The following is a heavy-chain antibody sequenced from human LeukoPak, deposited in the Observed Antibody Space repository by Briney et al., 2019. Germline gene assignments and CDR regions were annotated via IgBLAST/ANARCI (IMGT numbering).Heavy chain of an antibody. Sequence: GASVKVSCKASGYTFTDYFIHWVRQAPGQGLEWMGWIGPKSGATSYSRKFQGRVTVTRDTSISTAYMELSRLRSDDTAVCYCGINRLGKALDIWGQGTMVTVSS. CDR2: IGPKSGAT. D-gene: IGHD7-27*01. CDR3: GINRLGKALDI. CDR1: GYTFTDYF. V-gene: IGHV1-2*02. J-gene: IGHJ3*02.